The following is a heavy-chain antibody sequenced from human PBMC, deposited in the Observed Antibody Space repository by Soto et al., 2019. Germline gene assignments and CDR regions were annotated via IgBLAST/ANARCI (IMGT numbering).Heavy chain of an antibody. CDR3: ARNGPYYDFWSGYSRPERYYYYGMDV. D-gene: IGHD3-3*01. CDR2: IYPGDSDT. J-gene: IGHJ6*02. CDR1: GYSFTSYW. Sequence: GESLKISCKGSGYSFTSYWIGWVRQMPGKGLEWMGIIYPGDSDTRYSPSFQGQVTISADKSISTAYLQWSSLKASDTAMYYCARNGPYYDFWSGYSRPERYYYYGMDVWGQGTTVTVSS. V-gene: IGHV5-51*01.